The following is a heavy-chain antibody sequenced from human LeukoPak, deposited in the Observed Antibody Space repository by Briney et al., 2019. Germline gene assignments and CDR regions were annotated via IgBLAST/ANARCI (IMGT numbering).Heavy chain of an antibody. V-gene: IGHV5-10-1*01. Sequence: GESLKISCKGSGYSFTSYWISWVRQMPGKGLEWMGRIDPSDSYTNYSPSFQGHVTISADKSISTAYLQWSSLKASDTAMYYCARHPVRFLEAGDAFDIWGQGTMVTVSS. CDR2: IDPSDSYT. CDR1: GYSFTSYW. CDR3: ARHPVRFLEAGDAFDI. J-gene: IGHJ3*02. D-gene: IGHD3-3*01.